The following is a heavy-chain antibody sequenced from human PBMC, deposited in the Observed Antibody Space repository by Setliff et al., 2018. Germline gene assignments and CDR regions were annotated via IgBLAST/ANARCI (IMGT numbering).Heavy chain of an antibody. CDR3: ARDTPPDTAMVQQFDS. Sequence: GGSLRLSCAASGFTFSSYSMNWVRQAPGKGLEWVSSISSSSSYIYYADSVKGRFTISRDNAKNSLYLQMNSLRAEDTAVYYCARDTPPDTAMVQQFDSWGQGTLVTVSS. D-gene: IGHD5-18*01. J-gene: IGHJ4*02. V-gene: IGHV3-21*01. CDR1: GFTFSSYS. CDR2: ISSSSSYI.